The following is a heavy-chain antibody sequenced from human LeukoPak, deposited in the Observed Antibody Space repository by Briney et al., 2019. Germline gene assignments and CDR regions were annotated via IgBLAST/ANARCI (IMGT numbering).Heavy chain of an antibody. D-gene: IGHD4-11*01. CDR1: GGSTSYYY. V-gene: IGHV4-4*07. CDR3: ARLSTVTTSFDC. CDR2: IYTSGRT. J-gene: IGHJ4*02. Sequence: SETLSLTCTVSGGSTSYYYWNWIRQPAGKGLEWIGRIYTSGRTYYNPSLKSRVSMSVDTSKNQFSLKLSSVTAADTAVYYCARLSTVTTSFDCWGQGTLVTVSS.